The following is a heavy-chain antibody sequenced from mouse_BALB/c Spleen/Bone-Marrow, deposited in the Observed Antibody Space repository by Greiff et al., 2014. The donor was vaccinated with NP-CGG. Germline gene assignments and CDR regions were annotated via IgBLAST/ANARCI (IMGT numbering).Heavy chain of an antibody. D-gene: IGHD1-1*01. Sequence: QVQLKESGAELAKTGASVKMSCKASGYTFTSYWMHWVKQRPGQGLEWMGNINPSTGYTEYDQKFKDKATLTADKSSSTAYMQLSSLTSEDSAFYYCAREYYGSSGYFDVWGAGTTVTVSS. V-gene: IGHV1-7*01. CDR1: GYTFTSYW. CDR3: AREYYGSSGYFDV. CDR2: INPSTGYT. J-gene: IGHJ1*01.